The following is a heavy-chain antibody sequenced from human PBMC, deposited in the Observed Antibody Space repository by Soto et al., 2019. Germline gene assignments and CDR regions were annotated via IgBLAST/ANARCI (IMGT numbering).Heavy chain of an antibody. D-gene: IGHD3-10*01. J-gene: IGHJ5*02. CDR2: TSIGGNT. V-gene: IGHV3-23*01. Sequence: GGSLRLSCEASGFPFNTFAMTWFRQLPGMGLEWVSTTSIGGNTDFAESVRGRFSVSRDNSKNTLYLQMTNLRAEDAAIYFCAKDLRPGLVVPTKSGFDPWGQGTRVTVSS. CDR3: AKDLRPGLVVPTKSGFDP. CDR1: GFPFNTFA.